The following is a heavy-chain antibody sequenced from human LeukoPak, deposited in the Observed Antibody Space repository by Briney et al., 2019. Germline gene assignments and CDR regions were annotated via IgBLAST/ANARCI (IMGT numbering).Heavy chain of an antibody. D-gene: IGHD3-22*01. CDR2: IKSQTDGGTT. J-gene: IGHJ4*02. CDR3: TTQLYYYDSSGYYPGREFDY. CDR1: GFTFSNAW. Sequence: GGSLRLSCAASGFTFSNAWMSWVRQAPGKGLEWVGRIKSQTDGGTTDYAAPVKGRFTISRDDSKNTLYLQMNSLKTEDTAVYYCTTQLYYYDSSGYYPGREFDYWGQGTLVTVSS. V-gene: IGHV3-15*01.